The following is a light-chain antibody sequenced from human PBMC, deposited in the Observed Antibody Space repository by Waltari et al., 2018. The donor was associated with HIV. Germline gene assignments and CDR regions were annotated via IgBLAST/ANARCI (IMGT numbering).Light chain of an antibody. CDR1: QDIGTF. Sequence: AVRMTQSPPSFSASTGDRVTITCRASQDIGTFLAWYQQKPGHAPTLLVHSASTLQNGVPARFYGSVSGTEFTLTISCLQSEDFGTYYCQQYNTYPFTFGQGTRLDIK. CDR2: SAS. J-gene: IGKJ5*01. V-gene: IGKV1-8*01. CDR3: QQYNTYPFT.